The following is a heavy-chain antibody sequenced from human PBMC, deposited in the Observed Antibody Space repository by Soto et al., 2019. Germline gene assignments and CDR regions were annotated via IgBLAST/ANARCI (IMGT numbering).Heavy chain of an antibody. Sequence: QVQLQESGPGLVKPSETLSLTCTVSGGSVSSGSYYWSWIRQPPGKGLEWIGYIYYSGNTNHNPSLKRRVTISVDTSKNQFSLKLSSVTAADTAVYYWARGLTTVTTWGQGTLVTVSS. CDR2: IYYSGNT. V-gene: IGHV4-61*01. D-gene: IGHD4-17*01. CDR3: ARGLTTVTT. J-gene: IGHJ5*02. CDR1: GGSVSSGSYY.